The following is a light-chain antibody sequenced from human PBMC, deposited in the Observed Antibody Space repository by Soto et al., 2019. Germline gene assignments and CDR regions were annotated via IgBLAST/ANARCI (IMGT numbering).Light chain of an antibody. CDR1: SSDVGGYKY. CDR3: SSYAGSNNPLV. J-gene: IGLJ1*01. Sequence: QSALTQPPSASGSPGHSVTISCTGTSSDVGGYKYVFWYQQHPGKAPKLLIYEVTERPSGVPDRFSGSRSGNTASLTVSGLQAEDEADYYCSSYAGSNNPLVFGTGTKLTVL. CDR2: EVT. V-gene: IGLV2-8*01.